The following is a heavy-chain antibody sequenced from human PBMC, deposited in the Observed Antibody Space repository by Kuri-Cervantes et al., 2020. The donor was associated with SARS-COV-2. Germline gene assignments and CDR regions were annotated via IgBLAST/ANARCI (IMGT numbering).Heavy chain of an antibody. CDR2: VRGKANNYAT. CDR3: TTLIDY. CDR1: GFTFGDYA. Sequence: GESLKISCTTSGFTFGDYAMSWVRQAPGKGLEWVGRVRGKANNYATAYAASVKGRFTISRDDSKNMAYLQMSSLKTEDTAVYYCTTLIDYWGQGALVTVSS. V-gene: IGHV3-73*01. J-gene: IGHJ4*02.